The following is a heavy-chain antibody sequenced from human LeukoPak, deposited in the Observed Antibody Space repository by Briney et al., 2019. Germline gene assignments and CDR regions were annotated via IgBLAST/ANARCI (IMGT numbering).Heavy chain of an antibody. CDR2: ISSSGGST. D-gene: IGHD6-13*01. CDR3: AKESGTGYSSSWYSWFDP. Sequence: GGSLRLSCAASGFTFSNYVMSWVRQAPGKGLEWVSSISSSGGSTYYANSVKGRFTLSRDNSKDTLYLQMNNLRVDDTAVYYCAKESGTGYSSSWYSWFDPWGQGTLVTVSS. J-gene: IGHJ5*02. V-gene: IGHV3-23*01. CDR1: GFTFSNYV.